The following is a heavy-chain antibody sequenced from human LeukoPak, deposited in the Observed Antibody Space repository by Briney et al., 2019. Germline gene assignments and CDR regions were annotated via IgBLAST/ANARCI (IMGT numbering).Heavy chain of an antibody. Sequence: ASVKVSCKASGYTFTSYGISWVRQAPGQGLEWMGWISAYNGNTNYAQKLQGRVTMTTDTSTSTAYMELRSLRSDDTAVYYCARDRSDGYSYGDNWFDPWGQGTLVTVSS. CDR2: ISAYNGNT. CDR3: ARDRSDGYSYGDNWFDP. D-gene: IGHD5-18*01. CDR1: GYTFTSYG. J-gene: IGHJ5*02. V-gene: IGHV1-18*01.